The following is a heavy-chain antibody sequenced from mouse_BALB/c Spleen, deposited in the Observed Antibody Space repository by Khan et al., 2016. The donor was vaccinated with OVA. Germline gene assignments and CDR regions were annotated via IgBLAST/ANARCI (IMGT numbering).Heavy chain of an antibody. V-gene: IGHV3-5*02. Sequence: EVQLVESGPGLVKPSQTVSLTCTVTGISITSGNYRWSWIRQFPGNKLEWIGNIYYSGTVTYNPSLTSRTTNTRDTSKNQFFLEMNSLTAEDTATYYCARDYGSLYWYFDVWGAGTTVTVSS. CDR2: IYYSGTV. D-gene: IGHD1-1*01. CDR3: ARDYGSLYWYFDV. J-gene: IGHJ1*01. CDR1: GISITSGNYR.